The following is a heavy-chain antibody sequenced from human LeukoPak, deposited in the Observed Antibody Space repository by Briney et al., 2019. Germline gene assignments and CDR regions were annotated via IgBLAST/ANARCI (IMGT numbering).Heavy chain of an antibody. V-gene: IGHV4-4*07. CDR2: INTSGNS. J-gene: IGHJ6*02. Sequence: SETLSLTCTVSGGPISSYYWSWIRQPAGKGLEWIGRINTSGNSNYNPSLRSRVTMSVDTSKNQFSLNLSSVTAADTAVYYCARDIRDEVRGVIHYYYYYGMDVWGQGTTVTVSS. D-gene: IGHD3-10*01. CDR1: GGPISSYY. CDR3: ARDIRDEVRGVIHYYYYYGMDV.